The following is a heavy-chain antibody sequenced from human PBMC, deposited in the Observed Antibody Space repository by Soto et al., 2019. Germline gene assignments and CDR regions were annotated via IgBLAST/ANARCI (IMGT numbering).Heavy chain of an antibody. D-gene: IGHD3-22*01. CDR3: AHNYYDSSGYRVNDAFDI. Sequence: QVQLVQSGAEVKKPGSSVKVSCKASGGTFSSYAISWVRQAPGQGLEWMGGIIPIFGTANYAQKFQGRVTITADKSTSTAYMELSSLRSEDTAVYYCAHNYYDSSGYRVNDAFDIWGQGTMVTVSS. CDR2: IIPIFGTA. CDR1: GGTFSSYA. J-gene: IGHJ3*02. V-gene: IGHV1-69*06.